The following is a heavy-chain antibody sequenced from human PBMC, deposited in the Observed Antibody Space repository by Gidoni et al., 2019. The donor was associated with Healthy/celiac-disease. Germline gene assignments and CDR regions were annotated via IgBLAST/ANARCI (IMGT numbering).Heavy chain of an antibody. CDR1: GYTFTSYG. V-gene: IGHV1-18*01. CDR3: ARVGTRITIFGVVKPNNWFDP. D-gene: IGHD3-3*01. Sequence: QVQLVQSGAEVKKPGASVKVSCKASGYTFTSYGIRWGRQAPGQGLEWMGWIIAYNGNTNYAQKLQGRVTMTTDTSTSTAYMELRSLRSDDTAVYYCARVGTRITIFGVVKPNNWFDPWGQGTLVTVSS. J-gene: IGHJ5*02. CDR2: IIAYNGNT.